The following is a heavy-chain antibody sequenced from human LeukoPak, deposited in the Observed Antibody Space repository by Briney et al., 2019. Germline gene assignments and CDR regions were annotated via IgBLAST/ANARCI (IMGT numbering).Heavy chain of an antibody. CDR1: GFAFSSYA. V-gene: IGHV3-30-3*01. J-gene: IGHJ5*02. Sequence: GGSLRLSCAASGFAFSSYAMHWVRQAPGKGLEWVAVISYDGSNKYYADSVKGRFTISRDNSKNTLYLQMNSLRAEDTAVYYCAREPSLIMTYSSDYNWFDPWGQGTLVTVSS. CDR3: AREPSLIMTYSSDYNWFDP. CDR2: ISYDGSNK. D-gene: IGHD6-19*01.